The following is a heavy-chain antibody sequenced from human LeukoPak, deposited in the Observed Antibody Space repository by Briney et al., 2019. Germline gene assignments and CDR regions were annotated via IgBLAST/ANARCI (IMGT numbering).Heavy chain of an antibody. Sequence: GGSLRLSCAASRFTFSSYTMSWVRQAPGKGLEWVSAISGSGGRTYYADSVKGRFTISRDNSKNTLSLQMNSLRDEDTATYYCAKEVYCGRDCYNPGYGVDVWGQGTTVTVSS. CDR2: ISGSGGRT. CDR3: AKEVYCGRDCYNPGYGVDV. D-gene: IGHD2-21*02. V-gene: IGHV3-23*01. CDR1: RFTFSSYT. J-gene: IGHJ6*02.